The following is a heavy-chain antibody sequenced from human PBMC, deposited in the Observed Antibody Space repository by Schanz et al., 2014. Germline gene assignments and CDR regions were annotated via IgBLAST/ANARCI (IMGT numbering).Heavy chain of an antibody. Sequence: EVQLVESGGGLVQPGGSLRLSCAASGFTFSDSWMHWVRQPPGEGLVSVSRISGDGTTTSYADSVKGRFTISRDNAKNTLYLQMNSLRAEDTAVYYCAKERIAAAWTFDYWGQGTLVTVSS. D-gene: IGHD6-13*01. V-gene: IGHV3-74*01. CDR1: GFTFSDSW. CDR2: ISGDGTTT. CDR3: AKERIAAAWTFDY. J-gene: IGHJ4*02.